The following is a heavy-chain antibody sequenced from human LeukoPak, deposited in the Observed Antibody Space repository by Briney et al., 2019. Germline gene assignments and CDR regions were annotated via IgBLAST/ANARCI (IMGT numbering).Heavy chain of an antibody. CDR1: GFTFSSYS. V-gene: IGHV3-74*01. Sequence: GGSLRLSCAASGFTFSSYSMNWVRQAPGKGLVWVSRISSDGSSTSYADSVKGRFTISRDNAKNTLYLQMNSLRAEDTAVFYCARGAYCSGGNCYPETFDIWGQGTMVTVSS. CDR2: ISSDGSST. CDR3: ARGAYCSGGNCYPETFDI. J-gene: IGHJ3*02. D-gene: IGHD2-15*01.